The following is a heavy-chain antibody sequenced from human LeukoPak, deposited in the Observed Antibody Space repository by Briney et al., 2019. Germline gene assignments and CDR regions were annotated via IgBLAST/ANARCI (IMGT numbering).Heavy chain of an antibody. V-gene: IGHV3-23*01. CDR3: AKDLAYQPEITMIVVVINLSFDY. J-gene: IGHJ4*02. CDR2: ISGSGGST. D-gene: IGHD3-22*01. Sequence: GGSLRLSCAASGFTFSSYAMSWVRQAPGKGLEWVSAISGSGGSTCYADSVKGRFTISRDNSKNTLYLQMNSLRAEDTAVYYCAKDLAYQPEITMIVVVINLSFDYWGQGTLVTVSS. CDR1: GFTFSSYA.